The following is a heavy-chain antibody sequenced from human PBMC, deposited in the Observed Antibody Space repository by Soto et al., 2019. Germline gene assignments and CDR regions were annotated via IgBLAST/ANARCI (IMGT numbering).Heavy chain of an antibody. Sequence: GALRLSCAASGPFFCNFCIRWGRPAPGKGLEWVSSISSSGGSTDYADSVKGRFTISRDNSKNTLYLQMNSLRAEDTAVYYCAKGGGTSTRWFDPWGQGTLVTVSS. CDR3: AKGGGTSTRWFDP. CDR2: ISSSGGST. D-gene: IGHD2-15*01. V-gene: IGHV3-23*01. CDR1: GPFFCNFC. J-gene: IGHJ5*02.